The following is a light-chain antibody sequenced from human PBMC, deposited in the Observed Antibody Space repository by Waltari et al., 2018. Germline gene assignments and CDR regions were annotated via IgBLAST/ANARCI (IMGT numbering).Light chain of an antibody. CDR3: QHYYDNPPT. CDR2: AAS. J-gene: IGKJ3*01. CDR1: QNIYSK. V-gene: IGKV1-6*01. Sequence: IQMTQSPSALSASVGDRVTISCRASQNIYSKLAWYQQKPGKAPKLLIYAASSLQSGIPSRFSGSGSGTDFTLTISSLQPEDSAAYYCQHYYDNPPTFGPGTKLDIK.